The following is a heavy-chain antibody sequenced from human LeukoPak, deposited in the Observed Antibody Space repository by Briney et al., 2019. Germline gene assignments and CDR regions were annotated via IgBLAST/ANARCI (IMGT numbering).Heavy chain of an antibody. J-gene: IGHJ4*02. CDR2: IYYSGST. Sequence: SETLSLTRTVSGGTISSGGYYWSWIRQHPGKGLEWIGYIYYSGSTYYNPSLKSRFTISVDTSKNQFSLKLSSVTAADTAVYYCARDPFLLGFFDYWGQGTLVTVSS. V-gene: IGHV4-31*03. CDR3: ARDPFLLGFFDY. D-gene: IGHD3-22*01. CDR1: GGTISSGGYY.